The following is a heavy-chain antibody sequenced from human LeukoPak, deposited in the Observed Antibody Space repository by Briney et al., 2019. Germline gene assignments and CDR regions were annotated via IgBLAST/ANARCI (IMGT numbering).Heavy chain of an antibody. J-gene: IGHJ5*02. CDR3: ARDPGPATFDP. Sequence: GGSLRLSCAASGFTFSSYAMHWVRQAPGKGLEWVAVISYDGSNKYYADSVKGRFTISRDNSKNTLYLQMNSLRAEDTAVYYCARDPGPATFDPWGQGTLVTVSS. V-gene: IGHV3-30*04. D-gene: IGHD2-2*01. CDR1: GFTFSSYA. CDR2: ISYDGSNK.